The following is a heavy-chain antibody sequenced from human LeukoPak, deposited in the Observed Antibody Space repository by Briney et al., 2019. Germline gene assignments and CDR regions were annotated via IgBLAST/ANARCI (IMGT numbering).Heavy chain of an antibody. Sequence: PSETLSLTCTVSGGSISSYYWSWIRQPAGKGLEWIGRIYTSESTNYNPSLKSRVTMSVDTSKNQFSLKLSSVTAADTAVYYCARDYDSSGYYQYYFDYWGQGTLVTVSS. CDR3: ARDYDSSGYYQYYFDY. D-gene: IGHD3-22*01. V-gene: IGHV4-4*07. CDR2: IYTSEST. CDR1: GGSISSYY. J-gene: IGHJ4*02.